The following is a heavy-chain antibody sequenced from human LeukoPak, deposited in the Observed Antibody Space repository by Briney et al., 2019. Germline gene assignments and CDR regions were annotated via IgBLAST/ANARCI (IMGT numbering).Heavy chain of an antibody. V-gene: IGHV4-38-2*02. CDR2: IYHSGNT. D-gene: IGHD3-10*01. Sequence: SETLSLTCTVSGYSIGSGYRWGWIRQPPGEGLEWIGSIYHSGNTYYNPSLKSRVTISVDTSKNQFSLKLTSVTAADTAVYYCAREDGSGSRSPIDYWGQGTLVTVSS. CDR1: GYSIGSGYR. CDR3: AREDGSGSRSPIDY. J-gene: IGHJ4*02.